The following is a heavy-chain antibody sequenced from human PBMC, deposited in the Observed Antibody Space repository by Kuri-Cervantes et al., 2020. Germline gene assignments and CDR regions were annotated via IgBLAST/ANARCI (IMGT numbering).Heavy chain of an antibody. Sequence: GESLKISCAASGFTFSSYDMHWVRQATGKGLEWVSAIGTAGDTYNPGSVKGRFTISRDNTKNSLYPQMNSLRAEDTALYYCAKDIKSVYGMDVWGQGTTVTVSS. D-gene: IGHD3-10*01. J-gene: IGHJ6*02. CDR2: IGTAGDT. V-gene: IGHV3-13*01. CDR3: AKDIKSVYGMDV. CDR1: GFTFSSYD.